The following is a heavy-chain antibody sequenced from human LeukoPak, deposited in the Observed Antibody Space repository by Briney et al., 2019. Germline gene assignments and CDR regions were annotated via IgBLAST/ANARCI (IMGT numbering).Heavy chain of an antibody. J-gene: IGHJ2*01. Sequence: SETLSLTCTVSGASMSSYFWMWIRQAPGKGLEWIGNIYYSGDAFYNPSLKSRVTIFVDTSKKQFSLRVKSVTAADTAVYYCVRGNGDYLGAPDWYFDLWGRGTLVRVS. CDR3: VRGNGDYLGAPDWYFDL. CDR2: IYYSGDA. CDR1: GASMSSYF. D-gene: IGHD4-17*01. V-gene: IGHV4-59*01.